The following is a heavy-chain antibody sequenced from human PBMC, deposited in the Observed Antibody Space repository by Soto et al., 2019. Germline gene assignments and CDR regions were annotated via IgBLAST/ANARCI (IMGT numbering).Heavy chain of an antibody. CDR1: GYTYNSYY. CDR2: INPSGGST. J-gene: IGHJ4*02. D-gene: IGHD6-13*01. V-gene: IGHV1-46*02. CDR3: ARVSSWSCFDY. Sequence: ASVKVCCKASGYTYNSYYMHWVRQAPGQGLEWMGIINPSGGSTSYAQKFQGRVTMTRDTSTSTVYMELSSLRSEDTAVYYCARVSSWSCFDYWGQGTLVTGS.